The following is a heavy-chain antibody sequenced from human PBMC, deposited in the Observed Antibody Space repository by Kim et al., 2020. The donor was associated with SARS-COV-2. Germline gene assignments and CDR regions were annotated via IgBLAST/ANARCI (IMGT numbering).Heavy chain of an antibody. J-gene: IGHJ4*02. D-gene: IGHD6-19*01. CDR3: AKDRGSSGQEATY. Sequence: YADAVKGRFTISRDNSKNTLYLQMNSLRAEDTAVYYCAKDRGSSGQEATYWGQGTLVTVSS. V-gene: IGHV3-23*01.